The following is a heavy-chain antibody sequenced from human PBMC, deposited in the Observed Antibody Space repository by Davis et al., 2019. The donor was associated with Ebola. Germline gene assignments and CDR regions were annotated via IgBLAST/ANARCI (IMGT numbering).Heavy chain of an antibody. V-gene: IGHV3-23*01. D-gene: IGHD6-13*01. CDR1: GFTFSTYA. Sequence: ESLKISCAASGFTFSTYAMTCVRQAPVKGLEWVSLITGGISSTYYADSVKGRFTISRDNSKNTLYLEMNSLRVEDTAVYYCARRVRTAAGTNWFDPWGQGTLVTVSS. CDR3: ARRVRTAAGTNWFDP. J-gene: IGHJ5*02. CDR2: ITGGISST.